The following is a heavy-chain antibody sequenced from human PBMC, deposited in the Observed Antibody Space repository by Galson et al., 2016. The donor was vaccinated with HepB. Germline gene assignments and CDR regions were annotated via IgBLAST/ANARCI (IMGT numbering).Heavy chain of an antibody. Sequence: SVKVSCKASGYTFTGYFMHWVRQAPGQGLEWMGWINPSTGGTNYAQKFQGRVTMTRDTSISTAYMDLSGLRSDDTAVYYCARVPARGPRPMDVWGKGTTVTVSS. CDR3: ARVPARGPRPMDV. D-gene: IGHD2-2*01. J-gene: IGHJ6*04. CDR1: GYTFTGYF. V-gene: IGHV1-2*02. CDR2: INPSTGGT.